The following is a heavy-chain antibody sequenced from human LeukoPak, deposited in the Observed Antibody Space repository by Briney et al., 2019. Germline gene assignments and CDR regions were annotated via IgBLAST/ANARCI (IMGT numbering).Heavy chain of an antibody. CDR3: ARGETTAMDY. CDR1: GGSISSSSYY. V-gene: IGHV4-39*07. CDR2: IYYSGST. J-gene: IGHJ4*02. D-gene: IGHD5-18*01. Sequence: SETLSPTCTVSGGSISSSSYYWGWIRQPPGKGLEWIGSIYYSGSTYYNPSLKSRVTISVDTSKNQFSLKLSSVTAADTAVYYCARGETTAMDYWGQGTLVTVSS.